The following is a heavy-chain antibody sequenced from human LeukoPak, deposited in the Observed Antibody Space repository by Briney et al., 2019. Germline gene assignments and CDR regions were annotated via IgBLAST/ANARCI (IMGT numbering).Heavy chain of an antibody. CDR1: GYSISSGYY. D-gene: IGHD2-2*01. CDR2: IYHSGST. CDR3: ARDPFSGIAVVPAADDY. J-gene: IGHJ4*02. V-gene: IGHV4-38-2*02. Sequence: SETLSLTCTVSGYSISSGYYWGWIRQPPGKGLEWIGSIYHSGSTYHNPSLKSRVTISVDRSKNQFSLKLSSVTAADTAVYYCARDPFSGIAVVPAADDYWGQGTLVTVSS.